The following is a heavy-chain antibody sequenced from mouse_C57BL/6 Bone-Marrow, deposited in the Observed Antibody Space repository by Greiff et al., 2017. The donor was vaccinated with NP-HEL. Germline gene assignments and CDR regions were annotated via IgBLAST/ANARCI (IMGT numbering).Heavy chain of an antibody. V-gene: IGHV5-4*01. CDR2: ISDGGSYT. Sequence: EVKLMESGGGLVKPGGSLKLSCAASGFTFSSYAMSWVRQTPEKRLEWVATISDGGSYTYYPSTVKGRFTISRENAKNNLYLQMSHLKYEDTAMYYCARDPSFDYWGQGTTLTVSS. CDR1: GFTFSSYA. J-gene: IGHJ2*01. CDR3: ARDPSFDY.